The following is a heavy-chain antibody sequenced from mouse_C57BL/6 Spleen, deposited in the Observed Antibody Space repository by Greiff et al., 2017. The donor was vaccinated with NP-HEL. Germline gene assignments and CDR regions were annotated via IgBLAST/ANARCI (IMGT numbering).Heavy chain of an antibody. D-gene: IGHD1-1*01. CDR1: GFTFSDYG. J-gene: IGHJ4*01. Sequence: EVLLVESGGGLVKPGGSLKLSCAASGFTFSDYGMHWVRQAPEKGLEWVAYISSGSSTIYYADTVKGRFTISRDNAKNTLFLQMTSLGSEDTAMYYCASPFTVVAHYYAMDDWGQGTSVTVSS. CDR3: ASPFTVVAHYYAMDD. V-gene: IGHV5-17*01. CDR2: ISSGSSTI.